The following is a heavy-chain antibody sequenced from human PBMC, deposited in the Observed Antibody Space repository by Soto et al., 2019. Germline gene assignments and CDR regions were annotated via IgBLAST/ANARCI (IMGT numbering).Heavy chain of an antibody. CDR1: GFTVSNNY. CDR3: ATHPGGGGY. D-gene: IGHD3-10*01. Sequence: EVQLVESGGGLIQPGGSLRLSCAVSGFTVSNNYMSWVRQAPGKGLEGVSVIYSGGYTAYGDSVKGRLTISRDNSKNTINLKMNGRGAAATAVFFCATHPGGGGYWGQGTLVTVSS. J-gene: IGHJ4*02. V-gene: IGHV3-53*01. CDR2: IYSGGYT.